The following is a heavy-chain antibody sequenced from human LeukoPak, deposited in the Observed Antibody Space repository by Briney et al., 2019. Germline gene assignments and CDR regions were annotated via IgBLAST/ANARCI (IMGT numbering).Heavy chain of an antibody. D-gene: IGHD2-2*01. CDR2: ISSSGSTI. CDR3: ARGCSSTSCYPMGV. V-gene: IGHV3-11*04. Sequence: PGGSLRLSCAASGFTFSDYYMSWIRQAPGKGLEWVSYISSSGSTIYYADSVKGRFTISRDNAKNSLYLQMNSLRAEDTAVYYCARGCSSTSCYPMGVWGKGTTVTVSS. CDR1: GFTFSDYY. J-gene: IGHJ6*04.